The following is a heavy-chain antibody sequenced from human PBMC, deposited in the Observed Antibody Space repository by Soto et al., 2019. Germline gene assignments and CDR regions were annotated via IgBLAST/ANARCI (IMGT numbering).Heavy chain of an antibody. J-gene: IGHJ5*02. D-gene: IGHD3-22*01. V-gene: IGHV4-39*01. CDR3: ARHITMIVVVIPAQFDP. Sequence: SEPLYLTCTLSGCSISSSSYYWGWIRQPPGKGLEWIGSIYYSGSTYYNPSLQSRVTISVDTSKNQFSLKLSSVTAADTAVYYCARHITMIVVVIPAQFDPWGQGNLVTVS. CDR2: IYYSGST. CDR1: GCSISSSSYY.